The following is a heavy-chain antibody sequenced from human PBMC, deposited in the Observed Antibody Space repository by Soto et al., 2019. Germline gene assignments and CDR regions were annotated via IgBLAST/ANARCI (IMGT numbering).Heavy chain of an antibody. V-gene: IGHV3-21*01. J-gene: IGHJ4*02. D-gene: IGHD5-18*01. CDR3: ARDQPGYSSGYGLGD. Sequence: EVQLVESGGGLVKPGGSLRLSCAASGFTFSSYSMYWVRQAPGKGLEWVSSISSSSSYIYYADSVKGRFTISRDNAKNSLYLQMNSLRAEDTAVYYCARDQPGYSSGYGLGDWGQGTLVTVSS. CDR1: GFTFSSYS. CDR2: ISSSSSYI.